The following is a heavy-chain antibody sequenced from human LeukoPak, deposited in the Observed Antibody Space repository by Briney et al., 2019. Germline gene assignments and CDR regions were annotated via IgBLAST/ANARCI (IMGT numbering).Heavy chain of an antibody. D-gene: IGHD2-21*02. V-gene: IGHV1-8*03. CDR3: ARARLIYNWFDP. Sequence: GASVKVSCKASGYTFTGYYMHWVRQAPGQGLEWMGLINPTGGNTGYAQKFQGRVTITRNTSISTAYMELSSLRSEDTAVYYCARARLIYNWFDPWGQGTLVTVSS. J-gene: IGHJ5*02. CDR1: GYTFTGYY. CDR2: INPTGGNT.